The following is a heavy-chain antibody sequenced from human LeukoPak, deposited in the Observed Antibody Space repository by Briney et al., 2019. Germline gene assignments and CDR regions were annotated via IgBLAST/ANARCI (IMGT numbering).Heavy chain of an antibody. CDR2: ISSSGGTI. Sequence: GGSLRLSCAASGFTFSSYEMNWVRQAPGKGLEWVSYISSSGGTIYYADSVEGRFTISRDNAKNSLYLQMNSLRAEDTAVHYCATLPSGYDSWFDPWGQGTLVTVSS. D-gene: IGHD5-12*01. CDR1: GFTFSSYE. J-gene: IGHJ5*02. CDR3: ATLPSGYDSWFDP. V-gene: IGHV3-48*03.